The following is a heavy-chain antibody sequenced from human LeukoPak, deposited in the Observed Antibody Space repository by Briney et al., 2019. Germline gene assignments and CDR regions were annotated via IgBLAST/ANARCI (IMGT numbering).Heavy chain of an antibody. J-gene: IGHJ4*02. CDR3: ARVFGVIAVAAPPGY. CDR1: AYTFTGYY. V-gene: IGHV1-2*02. CDR2: INPNNGGT. Sequence: ASVKVSCKASAYTFTGYYIHWVRQAPGQGLEWMGWINPNNGGTNYAQKFQGRVTMTRDTSISTAYMELSNLRSDDTAMYYCARVFGVIAVAAPPGYWGQGTLVTVSS. D-gene: IGHD6-19*01.